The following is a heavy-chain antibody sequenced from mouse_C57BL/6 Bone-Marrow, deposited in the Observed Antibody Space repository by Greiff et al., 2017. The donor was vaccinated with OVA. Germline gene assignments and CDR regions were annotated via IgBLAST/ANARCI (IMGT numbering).Heavy chain of an antibody. V-gene: IGHV3-6*01. CDR1: GYSITSGYY. CDR3: ARVGWDDFDY. J-gene: IGHJ2*01. Sequence: EVQRVESGPGLVKPSQSLSLTCSVTGYSITSGYYWNWIRQFPGNKLEWMGYISYDGSNNYNPYLKNRISFTRDTSKNQFFLKLNSVTTEDTATYYCARVGWDDFDYWGQGTTLTVSS. D-gene: IGHD4-1*01. CDR2: ISYDGSN.